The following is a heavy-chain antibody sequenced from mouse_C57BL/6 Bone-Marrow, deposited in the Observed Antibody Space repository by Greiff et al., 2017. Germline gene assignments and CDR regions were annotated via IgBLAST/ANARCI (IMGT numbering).Heavy chain of an antibody. Sequence: QVQLKQPGAELVKPGASVKMSCKASGYTFTSYWITWVKQRPGQGLEWIGDIYPTSGRTNYNEKFKSKAILTVDTSSNTAYMQLSSLTSEDSAVFYCARSGPLGRSFDFWGQGTTLTASS. V-gene: IGHV1-55*01. CDR2: IYPTSGRT. CDR1: GYTFTSYW. J-gene: IGHJ2*01. D-gene: IGHD4-1*01. CDR3: ARSGPLGRSFDF.